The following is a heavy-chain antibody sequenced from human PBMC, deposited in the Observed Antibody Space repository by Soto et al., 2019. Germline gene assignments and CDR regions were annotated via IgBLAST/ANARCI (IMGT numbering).Heavy chain of an antibody. J-gene: IGHJ6*02. CDR2: ISSSSSYI. Sequence: GGSLRLSCAASGFTFSSYSMNWVRQAPGKGLEWVSSISSSSSYIYYADSVKGRFTISRDNAKNSLYLQMNSLRAEDTAVYYCARDTYYDYVWGSYRPSYGMDVWGQGTTVTVSS. D-gene: IGHD3-16*02. CDR1: GFTFSSYS. V-gene: IGHV3-21*01. CDR3: ARDTYYDYVWGSYRPSYGMDV.